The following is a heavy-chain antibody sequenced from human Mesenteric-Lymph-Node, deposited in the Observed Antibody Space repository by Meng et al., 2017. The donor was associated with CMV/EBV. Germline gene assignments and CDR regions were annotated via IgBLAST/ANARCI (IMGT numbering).Heavy chain of an antibody. J-gene: IGHJ5*02. CDR1: GGSFSSYY. CDR3: AREGAGWFDP. Sequence: SETLSLTCAVYGGSFSSYYWTWIRQPPGKGLEWIGYMYHSGSPNYNPSLKSRVTISVDTSKNQFSLKLSSVTAADTAVYYCAREGAGWFDPWGQGTLVTVSS. D-gene: IGHD4/OR15-4a*01. CDR2: MYHSGSP. V-gene: IGHV4-59*01.